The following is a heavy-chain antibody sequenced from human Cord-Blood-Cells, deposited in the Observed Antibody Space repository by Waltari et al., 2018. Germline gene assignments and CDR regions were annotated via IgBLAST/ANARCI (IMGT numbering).Heavy chain of an antibody. J-gene: IGHJ4*02. D-gene: IGHD3-9*01. CDR1: GGSISSGGYY. V-gene: IGHV4-31*03. Sequence: QVQLQESGPGLVKPSQTLSLTCTVSGGSISSGGYYWSWFRQHPGKGLEGIGYIYYSGSPYYNPSLKSRVTISVDTSKNQFSLKLSSVTAADTAVYYCASLRYFDWLLHYWGQGTLVTVSS. CDR3: ASLRYFDWLLHY. CDR2: IYYSGSP.